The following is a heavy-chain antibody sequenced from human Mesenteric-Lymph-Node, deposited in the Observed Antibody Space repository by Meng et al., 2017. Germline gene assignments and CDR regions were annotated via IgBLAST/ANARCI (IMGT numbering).Heavy chain of an antibody. CDR2: IDDRGST. D-gene: IGHD3-16*02. Sequence: QVQRLESGPGLVKPAGTLSLTWGVAAVSSSSNIRATWVRQPPGKGLEWIGDIDDRGSTNYNPSLNRRVSISLDKSNNHFSLKGYSVSAADTAVYYCARVKQDSLERLAHWGQGDLVTVSS. CDR1: AVSSSSNIR. CDR3: ARVKQDSLERLAH. V-gene: IGHV4-4*02. J-gene: IGHJ5*02.